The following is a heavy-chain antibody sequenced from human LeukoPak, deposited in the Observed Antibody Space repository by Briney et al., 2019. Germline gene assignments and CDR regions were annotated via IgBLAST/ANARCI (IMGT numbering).Heavy chain of an antibody. CDR2: IYDSGTI. J-gene: IGHJ5*02. CDR1: GGSISSYY. V-gene: IGHV4-59*12. D-gene: IGHD6-13*01. CDR3: ARVLAAAGNNWFDP. Sequence: SETLSLTCTVSGGSISSYYWSWIQQPPGKGLEWIGYIYDSGTINYNPSLKSRVTISVDTSKNQFSLKLSSVTAADTAVYYCARVLAAAGNNWFDPWGQGTLVTVSS.